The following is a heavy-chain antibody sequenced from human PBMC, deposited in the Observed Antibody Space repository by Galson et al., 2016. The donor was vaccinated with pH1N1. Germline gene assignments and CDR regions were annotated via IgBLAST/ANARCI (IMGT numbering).Heavy chain of an antibody. Sequence: PALVKPTQTLTLTCTFSGFSLSTSGVGVGWIRQPPGKALEWLALIYWNDDKRYSPSLKSRLTITKDTSKNQVVLTMTNMDPVDTATYYCAHSLYGDYVGWFDPWDQGTLVIVSS. D-gene: IGHD4-17*01. CDR2: IYWNDDK. CDR3: AHSLYGDYVGWFDP. J-gene: IGHJ5*02. CDR1: GFSLSTSGVG. V-gene: IGHV2-5*01.